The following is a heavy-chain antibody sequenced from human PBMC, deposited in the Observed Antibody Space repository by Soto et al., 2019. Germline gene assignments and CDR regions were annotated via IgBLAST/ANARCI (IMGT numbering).Heavy chain of an antibody. CDR2: IVVGSGNT. J-gene: IGHJ6*02. CDR1: GFTFTSSA. V-gene: IGHV1-58*01. Sequence: ASVKVSCKASGFTFTSSAVQWVRQARGQRLEWIGWIVVGSGNTNYAQKFQERVTITRDMSTSTAYMELSSLRSEDTAVYYCASLDRPQGDIVLMVYSLRYYYYGMDVWGQGTTVTVSS. CDR3: ASLDRPQGDIVLMVYSLRYYYYGMDV. D-gene: IGHD2-8*01.